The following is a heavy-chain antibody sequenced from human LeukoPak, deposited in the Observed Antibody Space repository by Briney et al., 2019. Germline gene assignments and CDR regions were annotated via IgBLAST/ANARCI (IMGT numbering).Heavy chain of an antibody. CDR1: GYTFTGYY. D-gene: IGHD2-8*01. CDR3: ARDDVSCTHGVCSDLFHY. V-gene: IGHV1-2*02. Sequence: ASVKVSCKASGYTFTGYYIHWVRQAPGQGLEWMGWIYPNRGGTKYAQKFQGRVTMTRDTSISTAYMELSSLRSDDTAVYYCARDDVSCTHGVCSDLFHYWGQGTLVTVSS. J-gene: IGHJ4*02. CDR2: IYPNRGGT.